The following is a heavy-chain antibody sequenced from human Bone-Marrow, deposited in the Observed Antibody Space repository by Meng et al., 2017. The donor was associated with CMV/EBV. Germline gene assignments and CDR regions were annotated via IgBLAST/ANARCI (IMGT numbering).Heavy chain of an antibody. CDR2: INPNSGGT. CDR1: GYTFTGYY. CDR3: ARRGLAVLAYYGMDV. V-gene: IGHV1-2*02. D-gene: IGHD6-19*01. J-gene: IGHJ6*02. Sequence: ASVKVSCKASGYTFTGYYIHWVRQASRQGLEWMGWINPNSGGTNYAQKFQGRVTMTRDTSISTAYMELSRLTSDDTAVYYCARRGLAVLAYYGMDVWGQGTTVTVSS.